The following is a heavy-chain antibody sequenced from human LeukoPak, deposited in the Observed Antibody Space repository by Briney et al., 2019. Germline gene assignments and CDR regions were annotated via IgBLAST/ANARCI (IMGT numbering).Heavy chain of an antibody. D-gene: IGHD3-10*01. CDR1: GFTFGDYA. CDR2: IRSKAYGGTT. CDR3: SRGSIGRPTMDY. Sequence: GGSLRLSCTASGFTFGDYAMSWFRQAPGKGLEWVGFIRSKAYGGTTEYAVSVKGRFTISRDDSKNSLYLQMNSLKTEDTAVYYCSRGSIGRPTMDYWGQGTLVTVSS. J-gene: IGHJ4*02. V-gene: IGHV3-49*03.